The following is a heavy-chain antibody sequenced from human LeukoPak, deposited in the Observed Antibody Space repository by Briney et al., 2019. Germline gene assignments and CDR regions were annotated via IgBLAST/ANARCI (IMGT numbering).Heavy chain of an antibody. V-gene: IGHV4-31*03. CDR2: IYYSGST. CDR3: ARDRGGRWFGELFID. D-gene: IGHD3-10*01. J-gene: IGHJ4*02. CDR1: GGSISSSSYY. Sequence: SETLSLTCTVSGGSISSSSYYWGWIRQHPGKGLEWIGYIYYSGSTYYNPSLKSRVTISVDTSKNQFSLKLSSVTAADTAVYYCARDRGGRWFGELFIDWGQGTLVTVSS.